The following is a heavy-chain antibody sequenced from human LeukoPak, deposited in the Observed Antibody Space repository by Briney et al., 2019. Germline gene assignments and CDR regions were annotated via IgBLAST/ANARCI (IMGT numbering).Heavy chain of an antibody. V-gene: IGHV3-23*01. Sequence: PGGSLRLSCAASGFTFSSYAMSWVRQAPGKGLEWVSAISGSGGSTSYAQKFQGRVTMTRDTSTSTVYMELSSLRSEDTAVYYCAREGGTMIVVVMGYYYYGMDVWGQGTTVTVSS. CDR3: AREGGTMIVVVMGYYYYGMDV. CDR1: GFTFSSYA. J-gene: IGHJ6*02. CDR2: ISGSGGST. D-gene: IGHD3-22*01.